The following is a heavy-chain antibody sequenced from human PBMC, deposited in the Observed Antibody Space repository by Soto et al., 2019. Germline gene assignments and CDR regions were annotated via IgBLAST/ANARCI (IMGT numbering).Heavy chain of an antibody. V-gene: IGHV3-48*02. Sequence: EVQLVESGGGLAQPGGSLRLSCAASGFTFSSYSVNWVRQAPGKGLEWVSNSWSASNINYADSVKGRFTVSRDNAKNSMSLQMNGLRDEDTAVYYCVRDYSFGFDYWGQGILVTVSS. J-gene: IGHJ4*02. CDR1: GFTFSSYS. CDR2: SWSASNI. CDR3: VRDYSFGFDY. D-gene: IGHD6-13*01.